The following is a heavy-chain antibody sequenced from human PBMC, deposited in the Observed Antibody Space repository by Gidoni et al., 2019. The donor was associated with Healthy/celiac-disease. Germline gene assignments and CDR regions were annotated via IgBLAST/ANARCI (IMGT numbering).Heavy chain of an antibody. CDR1: GFTFSSYA. V-gene: IGHV3-30-3*01. J-gene: IGHJ5*02. D-gene: IGHD3-22*01. CDR2: ISYDGSNK. Sequence: QVQLVESGGGVVQPGRSLRLSCAPSGFTFSSYAMHWVRQAPGKGLEWVAVISYDGSNKYYADSVKGRFTISRDNSKNTLYLQMNSLRAEDTAVYYCARAGITMIVVVTPGWFDPWGQGTLVTVSS. CDR3: ARAGITMIVVVTPGWFDP.